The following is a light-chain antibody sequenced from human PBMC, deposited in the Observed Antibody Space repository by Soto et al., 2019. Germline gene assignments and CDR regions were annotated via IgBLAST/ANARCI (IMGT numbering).Light chain of an antibody. CDR1: QTFSNF. J-gene: IGKJ2*01. CDR3: QQSYSTPYT. Sequence: DIQMTQSPSSLSASVGDRVTITCRASQTFSNFLNWYQQKPGKAPKLLVHGASSLQSGVPSRFSGSGSGTDFTLTITSLQPKDSATYYCQQSYSTPYTFGQGTKLQIK. CDR2: GAS. V-gene: IGKV1-39*01.